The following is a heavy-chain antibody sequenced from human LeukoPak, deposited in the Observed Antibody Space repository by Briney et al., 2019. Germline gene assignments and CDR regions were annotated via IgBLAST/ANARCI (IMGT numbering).Heavy chain of an antibody. D-gene: IGHD6-6*01. CDR3: ARGQLWYYYYMDV. CDR1: GGSISSSNW. Sequence: SETLSLTCAVSGGSISSSNWWSWIRQPPGKGLEWIGEINHSGSTNYNPSLKSQVTISVDTSKNQFSLKLSSVTAADTAVYYCARGQLWYYYYMDVWGKGTTVTVSS. J-gene: IGHJ6*03. V-gene: IGHV4-4*02. CDR2: INHSGST.